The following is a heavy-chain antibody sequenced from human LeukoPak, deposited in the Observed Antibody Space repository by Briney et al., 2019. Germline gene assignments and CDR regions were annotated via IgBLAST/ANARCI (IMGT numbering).Heavy chain of an antibody. CDR1: GYTFTTYG. V-gene: IGHV1-18*01. CDR2: ISAYNGNT. J-gene: IGHJ5*02. CDR3: ATNILVRDIINWFDP. Sequence: GASVKVSCKASGYTFTTYGINWVRQAPGQGLEWMGWISAYNGNTNYAQKVQGRVTMTTDTSTNTAYMELRSLRSDDTAVYYCATNILVRDIINWFDPWGQGTLVTVSS. D-gene: IGHD3-10*01.